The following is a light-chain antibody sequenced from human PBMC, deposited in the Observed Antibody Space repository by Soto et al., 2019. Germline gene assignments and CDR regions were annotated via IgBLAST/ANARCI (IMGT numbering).Light chain of an antibody. CDR1: QVISNW. CDR2: SAS. J-gene: IGKJ5*01. CDR3: QQTHSFPIT. V-gene: IGKV1D-12*01. Sequence: DIQMTQSPSSVSASVGDRVTITCRASQVISNWLAWYRQKPGKAPDLLISSASSLQSGVPSRFSGSGSGTDFTLTISSLQPEDFAIYYCQQTHSFPITFGQGTRLEIK.